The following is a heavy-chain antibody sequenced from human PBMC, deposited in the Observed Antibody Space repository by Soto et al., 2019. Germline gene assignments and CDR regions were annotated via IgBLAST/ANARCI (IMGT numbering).Heavy chain of an antibody. CDR3: AHTIGSFYYYFDY. V-gene: IGHV2-5*02. D-gene: IGHD1-26*01. Sequence: QITLKESGPTLVKPTQTLTLTCSFSGFSLTTYGVGVGWIRQPPGKALEWLALIYWDNDKRYSPSLQSRLTXTXDXXKNEVVLTLTNMDPVDTATYYCAHTIGSFYYYFDYWGRGTLVTVSS. CDR1: GFSLTTYGVG. J-gene: IGHJ4*02. CDR2: IYWDNDK.